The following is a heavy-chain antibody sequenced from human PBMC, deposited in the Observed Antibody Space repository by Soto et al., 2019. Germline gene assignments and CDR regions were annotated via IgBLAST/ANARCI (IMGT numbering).Heavy chain of an antibody. CDR2: IYYSGST. CDR1: GGSISGYY. Sequence: SETLSLTCTVSGGSISGYYWSWIRQPPGKGLEWIGYIYYSGSTNYNPSLKSRVTISVDTSKDQFSLKLSSVTAADTAVYYCARSGRYSSSSKSFDYWGQGTLVTVSS. J-gene: IGHJ4*02. CDR3: ARSGRYSSSSKSFDY. D-gene: IGHD6-6*01. V-gene: IGHV4-59*01.